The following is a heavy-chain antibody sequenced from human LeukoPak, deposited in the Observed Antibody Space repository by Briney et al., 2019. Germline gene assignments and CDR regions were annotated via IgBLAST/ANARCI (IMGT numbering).Heavy chain of an antibody. CDR1: GFTFSSYW. Sequence: PGGSLRLSCAASGFTFSSYWMHWVCQAPGKGLVWVSRINSDGSSTSYADSVKGRFTISRDNAKNTLYLQMNSLRAEDTAVYYCARVRSGSSAGNYGMDVWGQGTTVTVSS. CDR3: ARVRSGSSAGNYGMDV. CDR2: INSDGSST. D-gene: IGHD1-26*01. J-gene: IGHJ6*02. V-gene: IGHV3-74*01.